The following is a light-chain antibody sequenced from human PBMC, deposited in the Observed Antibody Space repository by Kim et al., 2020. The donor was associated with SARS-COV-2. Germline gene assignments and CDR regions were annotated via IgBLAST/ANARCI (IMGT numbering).Light chain of an antibody. CDR1: NIGSKP. Sequence: SYELAQPPSVSVAPGKTARITCGGANIGSKPVYWYQQRAGQAPVLVIYRNSDRPSGIPERFSGSNSGNTATLTIGRVEAGDEADYYCQVWDTPSSHYVFGAGTKVTVL. CDR2: RNS. J-gene: IGLJ1*01. CDR3: QVWDTPSSHYV. V-gene: IGLV3-21*01.